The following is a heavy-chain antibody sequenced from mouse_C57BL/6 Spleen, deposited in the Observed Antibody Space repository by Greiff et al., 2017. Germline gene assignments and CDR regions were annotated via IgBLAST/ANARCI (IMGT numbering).Heavy chain of an antibody. CDR2: IYPGGGYT. Sequence: VQLQQSGAELVRPGTSVKMSCKASGYTFTNYWIGWAKQRPGHGLEWIGDIYPGGGYTNYNEKFKGKATLTADKSSSTAYMQFSSLTSEDAAIYYFSRGGGDWYFDVWGTGTTVTVSS. J-gene: IGHJ1*03. CDR3: SRGGGDWYFDV. V-gene: IGHV1-63*01. CDR1: GYTFTNYW.